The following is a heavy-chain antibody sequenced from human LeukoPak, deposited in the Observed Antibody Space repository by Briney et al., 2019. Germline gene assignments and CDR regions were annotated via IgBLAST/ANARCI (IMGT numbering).Heavy chain of an antibody. CDR3: AGWNAFDI. Sequence: GGSLRLSCAASGITFSNYWMHWVHQAPGKGLVWASRINTDGSSTNYADSVKGRSTISRDNAKNTLYLQMNSLRAEDTAVYYCAGWNAFDIWGQGTMVTVSS. V-gene: IGHV3-74*01. CDR1: GITFSNYW. D-gene: IGHD1-1*01. J-gene: IGHJ3*02. CDR2: INTDGSST.